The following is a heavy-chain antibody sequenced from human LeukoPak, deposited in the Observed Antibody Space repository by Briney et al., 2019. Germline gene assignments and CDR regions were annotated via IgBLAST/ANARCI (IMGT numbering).Heavy chain of an antibody. CDR3: LRYCSGGVCPGWFDP. CDR1: GLIFSSYW. CDR2: IKTDGSEK. V-gene: IGHV3-7*01. Sequence: GGSLRLSCAASGLIFSSYWMSWVRQAPGKGLEWVANIKTDGSEKYYVDSVKGRFTISRDNANNSLYLQMNSLRAEDTAVYYCLRYCSGGVCPGWFDPWGQGTLVTVSS. J-gene: IGHJ5*02. D-gene: IGHD2-8*02.